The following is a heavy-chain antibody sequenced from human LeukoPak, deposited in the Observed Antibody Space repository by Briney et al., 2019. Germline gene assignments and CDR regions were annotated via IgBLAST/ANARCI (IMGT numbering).Heavy chain of an antibody. J-gene: IGHJ4*02. CDR2: IYYSGST. V-gene: IGHV4-61*01. CDR1: GGSVSSGNYY. CDR3: HGRAAAGGDY. Sequence: SETLSLTCTVSGGSVSSGNYYWSWIRQPPGKGLEWIGYIYYSGSTNYNPSLKSRVTISVDTSKNQFSLKLSSVTAADTAVYYCHGRAAAGGDYWGQGTLVTVSS. D-gene: IGHD6-13*01.